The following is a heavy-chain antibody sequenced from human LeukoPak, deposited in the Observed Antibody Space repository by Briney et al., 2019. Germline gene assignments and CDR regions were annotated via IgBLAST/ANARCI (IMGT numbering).Heavy chain of an antibody. D-gene: IGHD6-19*01. V-gene: IGHV4-38-2*01. CDR1: GYSISSGYY. CDR3: ARVQGTGSGWYGSIDY. Sequence: SETLSLTCAVSGYSISSGYYWGWIRQPPGKGLEWTGSIYHSGSTYYNPPLKSRVTISVDTSKNQFSLKLSSVTAADTAVYYCARVQGTGSGWYGSIDYWGQGTLVTVSS. J-gene: IGHJ4*02. CDR2: IYHSGST.